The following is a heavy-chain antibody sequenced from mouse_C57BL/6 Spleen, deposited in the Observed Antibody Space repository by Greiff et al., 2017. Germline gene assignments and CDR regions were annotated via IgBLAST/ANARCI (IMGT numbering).Heavy chain of an antibody. Sequence: EVKVVESGGGLVKPGGSLKLSCAASGFTFSDYGMHWVRQAPEKGLEWVAYISSGSSTIYYADTVKGRFTISRDNAKNTLFLQMTSLRSEDTAMYYCARMVAPYAMDYWGQGTSVTVSS. CDR2: ISSGSSTI. CDR3: ARMVAPYAMDY. D-gene: IGHD1-1*02. J-gene: IGHJ4*01. V-gene: IGHV5-17*01. CDR1: GFTFSDYG.